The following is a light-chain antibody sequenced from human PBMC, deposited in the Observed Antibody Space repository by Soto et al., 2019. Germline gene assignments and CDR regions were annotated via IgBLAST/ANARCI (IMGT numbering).Light chain of an antibody. Sequence: EIVMTQSPATLSVSPGERATLSCRASQSVSSNLAWYQQKPGQAPRLLIYGASTRATGIPARFSGSGSGTEFTLTISSLRSEYVAVYYCQQYNNWWTFGQGTKVEIK. CDR3: QQYNNWWT. CDR2: GAS. V-gene: IGKV3-15*01. J-gene: IGKJ1*01. CDR1: QSVSSN.